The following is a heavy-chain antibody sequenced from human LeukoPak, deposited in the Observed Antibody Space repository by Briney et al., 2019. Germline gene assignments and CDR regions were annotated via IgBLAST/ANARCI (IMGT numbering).Heavy chain of an antibody. CDR1: GYPFTSYA. Sequence: ASVKVSCKASGYPFTSYAMHWVRQAPGQRLEWMGWINAGNGNTKYSQKFQGRVTITRDTSASTAYMELSSLRSEDTAVYYCARERFLTVTTRYFDYWGQGTLVTVSS. V-gene: IGHV1-3*01. J-gene: IGHJ4*02. CDR2: INAGNGNT. CDR3: ARERFLTVTTRYFDY. D-gene: IGHD4-17*01.